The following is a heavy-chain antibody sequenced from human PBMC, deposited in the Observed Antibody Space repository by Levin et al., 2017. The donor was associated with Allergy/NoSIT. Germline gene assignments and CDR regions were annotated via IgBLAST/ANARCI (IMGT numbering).Heavy chain of an antibody. CDR3: AREAQYYYYSSGYYDAFDI. Sequence: GSLRLSCTVSGGSISNYHWSWIRQPAGKGLEWIGHIYTSGSTNYNPSLKSRVTMSGDTSKNQFSLKLSSVTAADTAIYYCAREAQYYYYSSGYYDAFDIWGQGTMVTVSS. CDR1: GGSISNYH. CDR2: IYTSGST. D-gene: IGHD3-22*01. V-gene: IGHV4-4*07. J-gene: IGHJ3*02.